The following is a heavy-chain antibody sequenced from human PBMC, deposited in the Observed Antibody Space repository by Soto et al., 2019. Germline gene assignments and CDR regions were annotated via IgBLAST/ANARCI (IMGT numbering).Heavy chain of an antibody. CDR1: GYTLTSYA. CDR2: INAGNGNT. J-gene: IGHJ5*02. Sequence: QVQLVQSGAEVKKPGASVKVSCKASGYTLTSYAMHWVRQAPGQRLEWMGWINAGNGNTKYSQKFQGRVTLTRDTSASTAYMELRSLRSEDTAVYYCGRGSGLHWFDPWGQGTLDTVSS. CDR3: GRGSGLHWFDP. V-gene: IGHV1-3*01. D-gene: IGHD3-10*01.